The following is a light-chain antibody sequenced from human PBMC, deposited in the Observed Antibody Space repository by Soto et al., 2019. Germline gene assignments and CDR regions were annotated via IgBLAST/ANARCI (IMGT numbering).Light chain of an antibody. CDR1: QSISIW. CDR2: KTS. V-gene: IGKV1-5*03. Sequence: DIHMTQSPSTLSASVGDRVTITCRASQSISIWLAWYQQKPGKAPNLLIYKTSSLETGVPSRFSGSGSGTEVTLTISSLQPDDFATYYCQHWHDYSWTFGQGTKVEFK. CDR3: QHWHDYSWT. J-gene: IGKJ1*01.